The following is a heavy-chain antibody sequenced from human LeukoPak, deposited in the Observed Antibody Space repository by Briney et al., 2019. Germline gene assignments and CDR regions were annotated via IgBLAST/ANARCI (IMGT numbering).Heavy chain of an antibody. CDR2: IYYSGNT. CDR1: GNSISSGYY. D-gene: IGHD5-24*01. CDR3: ATDKGYRQWFDP. Sequence: PSETLSLTCAVSGNSISSGYYWGWIRQPPGKGLEWIGSIYYSGNTYYNPSLKSRLTMSVDTSKNQFSLKLTSVTAADTAVYYCATDKGYRQWFDPWGQGTLVTVSS. J-gene: IGHJ5*02. V-gene: IGHV4-38-2*02.